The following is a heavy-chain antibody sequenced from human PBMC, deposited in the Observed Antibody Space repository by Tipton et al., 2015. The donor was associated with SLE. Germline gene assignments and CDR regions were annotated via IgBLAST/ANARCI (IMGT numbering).Heavy chain of an antibody. CDR1: GGSISSYY. CDR2: IHYSGGT. V-gene: IGHV4-59*01. J-gene: IGHJ4*02. D-gene: IGHD3-22*01. Sequence: TLSLTCTVSGGSISSYYWSWIRQPPGKGLEWIGFIHYSGGTNYHPSLKSRGTISLDTYKNEFSLRLSSVTAADTAVYYCAGYTSGYCYPFDSWGQGTLVTVSS. CDR3: AGYTSGYCYPFDS.